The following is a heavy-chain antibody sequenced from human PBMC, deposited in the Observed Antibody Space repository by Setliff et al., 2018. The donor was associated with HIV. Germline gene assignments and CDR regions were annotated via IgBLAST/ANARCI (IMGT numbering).Heavy chain of an antibody. CDR1: GGSISSGYF. D-gene: IGHD3-22*01. CDR3: ARVGDFYDTSGYYSVLDAFDI. CDR2: INHSGDT. J-gene: IGHJ3*02. V-gene: IGHV4-34*01. Sequence: TLSLTCTVSGGSISSGYFWTWIRQPPQKRLEWIGEINHSGDTNYNPSLKSRVTISADTSKNQFSLKLSSVTAADTAVYYCARVGDFYDTSGYYSVLDAFDIWGQGTMVTVSS.